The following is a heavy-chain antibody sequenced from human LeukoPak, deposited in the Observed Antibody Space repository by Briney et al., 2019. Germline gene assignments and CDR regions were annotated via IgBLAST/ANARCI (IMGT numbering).Heavy chain of an antibody. CDR1: GGSFSDYY. J-gene: IGHJ4*02. CDR2: INHSGST. CDR3: ARGDRYSSSWPFDY. Sequence: SETLSLTCAVYGGSFSDYYWSWIRQPPGKGLEWIGEINHSGSTNYNPSLKSRVTISVDTSKNQFSLKLSSVTAADTAVYYCARGDRYSSSWPFDYWGQGTLVTVSS. D-gene: IGHD6-13*01. V-gene: IGHV4-34*01.